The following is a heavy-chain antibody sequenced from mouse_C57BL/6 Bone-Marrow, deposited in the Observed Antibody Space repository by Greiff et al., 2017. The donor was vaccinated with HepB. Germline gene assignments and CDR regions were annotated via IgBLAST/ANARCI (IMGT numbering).Heavy chain of an antibody. D-gene: IGHD2-5*01. CDR2: SRNKANDYTT. CDR1: GFTFSDFY. J-gene: IGHJ4*01. CDR3: ARDHSNYGGAMDY. Sequence: EVKVVESGGGLVQSGRSLRLSCATSGFTFSDFYMEWVRQAPGKGLEWIAASRNKANDYTTEYSASVKGRFIVSRDTSQSILYLQMNALRAEDTAIYYCARDHSNYGGAMDYWGQGTSVTVSS. V-gene: IGHV7-1*01.